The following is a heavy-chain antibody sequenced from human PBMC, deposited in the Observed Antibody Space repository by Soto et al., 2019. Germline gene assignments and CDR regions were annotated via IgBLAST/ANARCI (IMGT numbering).Heavy chain of an antibody. CDR2: INAGNGNT. CDR1: GYTFTSYA. J-gene: IGHJ6*02. CDR3: ASPLGSSGKNRYYYYGMDV. V-gene: IGHV1-3*01. Sequence: QVQLVQSGAEVKKPEASVKVSCKASGYTFTSYAMHWVRQAPGQRLEWMGWINAGNGNTKYSQKFQGRVTITRDTSASTAYMELSSLRSEDTAVYYCASPLGSSGKNRYYYYGMDVWGQGTTVTVSS. D-gene: IGHD6-25*01.